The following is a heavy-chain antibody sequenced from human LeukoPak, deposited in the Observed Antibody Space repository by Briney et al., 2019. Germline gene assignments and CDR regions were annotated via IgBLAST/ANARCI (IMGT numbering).Heavy chain of an antibody. CDR3: AKGDYYDSSPNAFDI. J-gene: IGHJ3*02. V-gene: IGHV3-23*01. CDR1: GFTFTSYG. D-gene: IGHD3-22*01. Sequence: GETLRLSCEASGFTFTSYGMSWFRQAPGKGLERVSSVTYSGGNTYYADSVKGRFTIFRDNSKNTLYLQMNSLRAEDTAVYYCAKGDYYDSSPNAFDIWGRGTMVTVSS. CDR2: VTYSGGNT.